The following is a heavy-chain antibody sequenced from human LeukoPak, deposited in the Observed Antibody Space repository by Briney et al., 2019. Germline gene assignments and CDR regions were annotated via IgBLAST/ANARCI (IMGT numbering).Heavy chain of an antibody. CDR3: AKDHPYCSSTSCHITLFDY. CDR1: GFTSSSYA. Sequence: GSLRLSCAASGFTSSSYAMSWVRQAPGKGLEWVSAISGSGGSTYYADSVKGRFTISRDNSKNTLYLQMNSLRAEDTAVCYCAKDHPYCSSTSCHITLFDYWGQGTLVTVSS. D-gene: IGHD2-2*02. CDR2: ISGSGGST. J-gene: IGHJ4*02. V-gene: IGHV3-23*01.